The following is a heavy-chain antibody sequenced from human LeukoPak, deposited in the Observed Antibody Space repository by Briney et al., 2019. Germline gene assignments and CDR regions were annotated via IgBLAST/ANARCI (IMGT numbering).Heavy chain of an antibody. CDR1: GFTFDDYA. CDR2: ISGDGGST. Sequence: GGSLRLSCAASGFTFDDYAMHWVRQAPGKGLEWVSLISGDGGSTYYADSVKGRFTISRDNSKNFLYLQMNSLRTEDTALYYCAKVRGRTYYDSWSGYLGPPYYYGMDVWGQGTTVTVSS. CDR3: AKVRGRTYYDSWSGYLGPPYYYGMDV. D-gene: IGHD3-3*01. J-gene: IGHJ6*02. V-gene: IGHV3-43*02.